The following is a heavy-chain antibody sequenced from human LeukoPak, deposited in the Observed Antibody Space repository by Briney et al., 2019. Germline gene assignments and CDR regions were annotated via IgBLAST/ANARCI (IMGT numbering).Heavy chain of an antibody. CDR3: ARESSSSPWVSFDL. J-gene: IGHJ2*01. CDR1: GGSISSNIYY. D-gene: IGHD6-6*01. V-gene: IGHV4-39*07. Sequence: SETLSLTCTVAGGSISSNIYYWGWIRQSPGKGLEWIANIYYTGSTYYNPSLKSRVSISVDASKSQFSLELSSVSAADTAVYYCARESSSSPWVSFDLWGRGTMVTVSS. CDR2: IYYTGST.